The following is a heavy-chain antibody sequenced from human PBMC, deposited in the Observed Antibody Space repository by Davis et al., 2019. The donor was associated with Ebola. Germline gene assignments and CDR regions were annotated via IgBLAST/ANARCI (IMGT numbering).Heavy chain of an antibody. CDR2: INAGNGNT. V-gene: IGHV1-3*01. CDR1: GYTFTSYA. J-gene: IGHJ6*02. CDR3: AREGDMVRGVIITYYGMDV. Sequence: ASVKVSCKASGYTFTSYAMHWVRQAPGQRLEWMGWINAGNGNTKYSQKFQGRVTITRDTSASTAYMELSSLRSEDTAVYYCAREGDMVRGVIITYYGMDVWGQGTLVTVSS. D-gene: IGHD3-10*01.